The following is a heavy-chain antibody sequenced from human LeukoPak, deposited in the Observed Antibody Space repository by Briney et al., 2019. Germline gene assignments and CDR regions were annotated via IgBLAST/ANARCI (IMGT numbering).Heavy chain of an antibody. CDR1: GYTFTTYS. V-gene: IGHV1-3*03. J-gene: IGHJ4*02. CDR2: INPGNGDT. CDR3: TLYNY. Sequence: GASVKVSCKASGYTFTTYSMHWVRQAPGQRLKWMGCINPGNGDTKYSQEFQGRVTITSDTSATTAYMELSSLSSEDKAVYYCTLYNYWGQGTLVTVSS. D-gene: IGHD1-14*01.